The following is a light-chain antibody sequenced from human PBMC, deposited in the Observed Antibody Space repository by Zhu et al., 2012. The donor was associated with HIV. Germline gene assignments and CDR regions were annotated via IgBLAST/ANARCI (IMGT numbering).Light chain of an antibody. Sequence: MTQSPSSLSASVGDRVIITCRASQGISYNLAWYQQKPGQAPRLLIYGASTRATGIPARFSGSGSGTEFTLTISSMQSEDFALYYCQQYNNWPPYTFGQGTKLEIK. V-gene: IGKV3-15*01. CDR1: QGISYN. J-gene: IGKJ2*01. CDR3: QQYNNWPPYT. CDR2: GAS.